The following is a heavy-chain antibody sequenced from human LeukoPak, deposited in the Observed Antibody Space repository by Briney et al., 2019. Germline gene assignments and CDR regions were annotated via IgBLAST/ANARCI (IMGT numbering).Heavy chain of an antibody. V-gene: IGHV4-4*07. J-gene: IGHJ4*02. Sequence: NPSETLCLTCTDSGGSMTSYYWSWVRQPAGKGLEWIGRIYTSGSTNYNPSLKSRVTMSVDTSKNQFSLQLTSVTAADTAVYYCASGSRNSPYYFDYWGQGTLVTVPS. CDR3: ASGSRNSPYYFDY. D-gene: IGHD3-10*01. CDR1: GGSMTSYY. CDR2: IYTSGST.